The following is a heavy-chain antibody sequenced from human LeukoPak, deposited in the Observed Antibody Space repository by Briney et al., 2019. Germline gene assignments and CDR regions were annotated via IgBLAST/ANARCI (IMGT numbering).Heavy chain of an antibody. CDR3: ARDRVYYMDV. V-gene: IGHV4-61*02. Sequence: SETLSLTCTVSGGSITSTTYYWSWIRQPAGKGPEWIGRIYTSGITAYNPSLKSRVTISEDTSKNQFSLKLSSVTAADTAVYYCARDRVYYMDVWGKGTTVTVSS. CDR2: IYTSGIT. J-gene: IGHJ6*03. CDR1: GGSITSTTYY.